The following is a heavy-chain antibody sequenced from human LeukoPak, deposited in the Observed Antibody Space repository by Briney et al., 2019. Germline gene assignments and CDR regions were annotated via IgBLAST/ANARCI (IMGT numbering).Heavy chain of an antibody. CDR3: AREKEVGATTAFDI. V-gene: IGHV3-21*04. J-gene: IGHJ3*02. CDR2: ISSSSSYI. CDR1: GFTFSSYS. D-gene: IGHD1-26*01. Sequence: PGGSLRLSCAASGFTFSSYSMNWVRQAPGKGLEWVSSISSSSSYIYYADSVKGRFTISRDNAKNSLYLQMNSPRAEDTALYYCAREKEVGATTAFDICCQGTMVTVSS.